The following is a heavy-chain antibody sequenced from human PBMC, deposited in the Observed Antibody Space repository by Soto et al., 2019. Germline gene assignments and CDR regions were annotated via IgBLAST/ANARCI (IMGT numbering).Heavy chain of an antibody. CDR2: ISWHSGNI. CDR3: VKEGDKAAILPYFDP. D-gene: IGHD5-18*01. Sequence: EVQLVESGGALVQPGGSLRLSCAASGFTFDDYAMHWVRQAPGKGLEWVSVISWHSGNIAYADSVKGRFTISRDNAKNSLYLQMTNLRADDTAVYYCVKEGDKAAILPYFDPWGQGTLVTVSS. CDR1: GFTFDDYA. V-gene: IGHV3-9*01. J-gene: IGHJ4*02.